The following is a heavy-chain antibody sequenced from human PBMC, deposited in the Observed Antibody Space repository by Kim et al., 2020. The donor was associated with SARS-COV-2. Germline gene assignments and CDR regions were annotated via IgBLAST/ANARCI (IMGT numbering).Heavy chain of an antibody. D-gene: IGHD4-17*01. Sequence: GGSLRLSCAVSGFTFSRYAMSWVRQTPGKGLEWVSGISGSGSRIYYADSVKGRFTHSRDKSKNTLHRQMNSLRAEDTAVYYCAKASGNDYGGQLGYWGQGTLGNVSS. J-gene: IGHJ4*02. CDR3: AKASGNDYGGQLGY. CDR2: ISGSGSRI. CDR1: GFTFSRYA. V-gene: IGHV3-23*01.